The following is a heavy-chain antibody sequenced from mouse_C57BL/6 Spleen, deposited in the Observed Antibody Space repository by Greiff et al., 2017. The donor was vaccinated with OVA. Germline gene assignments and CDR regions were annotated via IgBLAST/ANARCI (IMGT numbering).Heavy chain of an antibody. CDR3: PKANYYGSSRSFHV. CDR1: GYAFSSSW. J-gene: IGHJ1*03. V-gene: IGHV1-82*01. D-gene: IGHD1-1*01. Sequence: QVQLQQSGPELVKPGASVKISCKASGYAFSSSWMNWVKQRPGKGLEWIGRIYPGDGDTNYNGKFKGKATRTADKSSSTAYMQLSSLTSEDSAFYFCPKANYYGSSRSFHVYSTETTVTVSS. CDR2: IYPGDGDT.